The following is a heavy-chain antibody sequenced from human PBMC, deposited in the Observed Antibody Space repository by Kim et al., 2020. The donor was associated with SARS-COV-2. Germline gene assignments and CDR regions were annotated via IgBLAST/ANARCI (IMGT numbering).Heavy chain of an antibody. D-gene: IGHD6-6*01. V-gene: IGHV1-69*13. J-gene: IGHJ4*02. CDR2: IIPIFGTA. CDR1: GGTFSSYA. Sequence: SVKVSCKASGGTFSSYAISWVRQAPGQGLEWMGGIIPIFGTANYAQKFQGRVTITADESTSTAYMELSSLRSEDTAVYYCARGGGRIDSVARRVSAGVFDYWGQGTLVTVSS. CDR3: ARGGGRIDSVARRVSAGVFDY.